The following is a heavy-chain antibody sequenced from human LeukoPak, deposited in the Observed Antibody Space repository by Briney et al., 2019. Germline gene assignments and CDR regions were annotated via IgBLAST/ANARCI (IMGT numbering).Heavy chain of an antibody. D-gene: IGHD1-26*01. Sequence: SVKVSCKASGGTFSSYAITWVRQAPGQGLEWMGGIIPIFGTANYAQKFQGRVTITADESTSTAYMELSSLRSEDTAVYYCARVGALSGSYYIDGAFDIWGQGTMVTVSS. CDR3: ARVGALSGSYYIDGAFDI. CDR2: IIPIFGTA. V-gene: IGHV1-69*13. J-gene: IGHJ3*02. CDR1: GGTFSSYA.